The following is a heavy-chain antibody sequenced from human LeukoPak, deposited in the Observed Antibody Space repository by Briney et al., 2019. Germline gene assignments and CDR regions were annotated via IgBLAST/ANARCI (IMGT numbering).Heavy chain of an antibody. CDR2: INSNGDST. Sequence: GGSLRLSCAASGFTFSKYAMHWVRQAPGKGLEYASAINSNGDSTYYANSVQGRFIISRDNSKNTLYLQMGSLRVEDMGVCYCAREGASSGSYSYWGQGTLVTVSS. CDR1: GFTFSKYA. V-gene: IGHV3-64*01. D-gene: IGHD1-26*01. CDR3: AREGASSGSYSY. J-gene: IGHJ4*02.